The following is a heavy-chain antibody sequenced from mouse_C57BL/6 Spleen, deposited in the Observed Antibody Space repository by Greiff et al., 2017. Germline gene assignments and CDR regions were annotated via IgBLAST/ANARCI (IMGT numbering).Heavy chain of an antibody. CDR3: AKVTTVVATRYFDV. Sequence: QVQLKQSGPELVKPGASVKISCKASGYAFSSSWMNWVKQRPGKGLEWIGRIYPGDGDTNYNGKFKGKATLTADNSSSTAYMQLSSLTSEDSAVYFCAKVTTVVATRYFDVWGTGTTVTVSS. CDR1: GYAFSSSW. CDR2: IYPGDGDT. D-gene: IGHD1-1*01. V-gene: IGHV1-82*01. J-gene: IGHJ1*03.